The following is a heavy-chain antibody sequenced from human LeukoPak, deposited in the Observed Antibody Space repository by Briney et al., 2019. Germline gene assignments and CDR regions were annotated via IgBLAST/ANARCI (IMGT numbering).Heavy chain of an antibody. V-gene: IGHV1-2*02. CDR1: GYTFTGYY. CDR2: INPSSGGT. J-gene: IGHJ4*02. Sequence: GASVKVSCKASGYTFTGYYMHWVRQAPGQGLEWMGWINPSSGGTNYAQKFQGRVTMTRDTSISTAYMEPSRLRSDDTAVYYCARASSDFWSGYSSAIDYWGQGTLVTVSS. CDR3: ARASSDFWSGYSSAIDY. D-gene: IGHD3-3*01.